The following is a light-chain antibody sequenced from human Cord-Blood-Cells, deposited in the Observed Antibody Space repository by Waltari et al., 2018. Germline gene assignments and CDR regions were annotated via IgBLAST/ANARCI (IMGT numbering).Light chain of an antibody. V-gene: IGKV3-15*01. CDR1: QSVSIN. CDR2: GAS. J-gene: IGKJ4*01. Sequence: EIVMTQSPATLSVSPGDRATLSCRASQSVSINLAWYQQKPCQAPRLLIYGASTRATGIPAMFSGSGSGTEFTLTISSLQSEDFAVYYCQQYNNWPPTFGGGTKVEIK. CDR3: QQYNNWPPT.